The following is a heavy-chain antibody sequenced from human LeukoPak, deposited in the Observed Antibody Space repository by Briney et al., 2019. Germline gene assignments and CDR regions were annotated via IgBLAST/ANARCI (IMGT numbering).Heavy chain of an antibody. CDR1: GFSFDTYW. D-gene: IGHD4-17*01. V-gene: IGHV3-7*01. CDR2: IKQDGSEK. J-gene: IGHJ4*02. Sequence: GGSLRLSCAVSGFSFDTYWMTWVRQAPGKGLEWVANIKQDGSEKYYVDSVKGRSTIYSDNAKNSLYLKMNSLRAEDTDVSYCARHAYGVFEYWGQRTMVTVSS. CDR3: ARHAYGVFEY.